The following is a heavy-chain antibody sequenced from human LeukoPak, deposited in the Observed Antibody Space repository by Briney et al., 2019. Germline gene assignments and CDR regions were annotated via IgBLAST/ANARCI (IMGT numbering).Heavy chain of an antibody. CDR1: GGSISSRNW. D-gene: IGHD4-23*01. CDR3: AKEADDGKGPNLDY. Sequence: PSETLSLTCAVSGGSISSRNWWHWVRQPPGKGLEWIGEIYHSGSTNYNPSLKSRVTISVDESKNQFSLKLNSVTAADTAVYYCAKEADDGKGPNLDYWGQGTLVTVSS. J-gene: IGHJ4*02. V-gene: IGHV4-4*02. CDR2: IYHSGST.